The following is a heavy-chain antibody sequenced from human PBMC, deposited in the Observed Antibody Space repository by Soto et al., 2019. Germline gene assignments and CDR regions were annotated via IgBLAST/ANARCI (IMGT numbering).Heavy chain of an antibody. Sequence: QVQLVQSGAEVKKPGSSVKVSCKASGGTFSSYAISWVRQAPGQGLEWMGGIIPIFGTANYAQKFQGRVTITADESTSTAYMELSSRRSEDTAVYYCAIYRDSSGYYYRGGAFDIWGQGKMGTVSS. CDR3: AIYRDSSGYYYRGGAFDI. J-gene: IGHJ3*02. CDR2: IIPIFGTA. CDR1: GGTFSSYA. D-gene: IGHD3-22*01. V-gene: IGHV1-69*12.